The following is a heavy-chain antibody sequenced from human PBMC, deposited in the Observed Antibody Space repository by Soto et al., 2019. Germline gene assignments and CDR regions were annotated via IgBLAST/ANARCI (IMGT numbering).Heavy chain of an antibody. CDR1: GFTFSSYS. D-gene: IGHD3-3*01. Sequence: GGSLRLSCAASGFTFSSYSMNWVRQAPGKGLEWVSSISSSSSYIYYADSVKGRFTISRDNAKNSLYLQMNSLRAEDTAVYYCAGDSEYDFWSGYYAGSWFDPWGQGTLVTVSS. V-gene: IGHV3-21*01. J-gene: IGHJ5*02. CDR2: ISSSSSYI. CDR3: AGDSEYDFWSGYYAGSWFDP.